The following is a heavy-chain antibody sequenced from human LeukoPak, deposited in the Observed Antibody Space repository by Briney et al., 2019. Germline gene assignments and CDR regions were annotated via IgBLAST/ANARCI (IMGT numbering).Heavy chain of an antibody. D-gene: IGHD4-17*01. CDR1: GFTGSHNY. J-gene: IGHJ5*02. CDR2: TLSSGGT. Sequence: GGSLRLSCAASGFTGSHNYMSWVRQAPGKGLEWVSATLSSGGTYYADSVKGRFTISRDTSKNTLYLQINSLSVEDTAVYYCIVFGDSNHWGQGTLVTVSS. V-gene: IGHV3-53*01. CDR3: IVFGDSNH.